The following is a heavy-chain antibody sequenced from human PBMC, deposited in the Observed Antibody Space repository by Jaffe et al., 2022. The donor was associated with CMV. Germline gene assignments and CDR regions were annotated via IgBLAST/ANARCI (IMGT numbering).Heavy chain of an antibody. V-gene: IGHV1-18*01. Sequence: QVQLVQSGGEVKKPGASVKVSCKASGYPFSNHGITWVRQAPGQGLEWMGWISGSNGNTKYAQKVQGRVTLTTDTSTSTVYMELRSLRSDDTAVYYCAREEYDTGGLFTRYFQLWGQGTLVTVSS. J-gene: IGHJ1*01. D-gene: IGHD2-8*02. CDR2: ISGSNGNT. CDR1: GYPFSNHG. CDR3: AREEYDTGGLFTRYFQL.